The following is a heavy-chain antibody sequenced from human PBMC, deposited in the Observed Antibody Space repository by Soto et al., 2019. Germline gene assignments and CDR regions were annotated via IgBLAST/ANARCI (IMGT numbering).Heavy chain of an antibody. CDR3: ARGVVATAHDAFDI. CDR2: IYYTGGSP. J-gene: IGHJ3*02. D-gene: IGHD5-12*01. Sequence: SETLSLTCTVSGGSIRTYYWSWIRQPPGKGLEWIGYIYYTGGSPNYNPSLKSRVAISVDTSKNQFSLKLSSVTAADTAVYYCARGVVATAHDAFDIWGQGTMVTVSS. V-gene: IGHV4-59*01. CDR1: GGSIRTYY.